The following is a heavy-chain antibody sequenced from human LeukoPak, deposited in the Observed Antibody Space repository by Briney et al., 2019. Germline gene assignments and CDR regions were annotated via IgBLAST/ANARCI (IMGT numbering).Heavy chain of an antibody. Sequence: SETLSLTCTVSGGSISSYYWSWIRQPAGKGLEWIGRINTSGSSNSNPSLKSRVTMSADTSKNQFSLKLSSVTAADTAVYYCARGISVAGSFLLFDYWGQGTLVTVSS. CDR1: GGSISSYY. V-gene: IGHV4-4*07. CDR2: INTSGSS. J-gene: IGHJ4*02. D-gene: IGHD6-19*01. CDR3: ARGISVAGSFLLFDY.